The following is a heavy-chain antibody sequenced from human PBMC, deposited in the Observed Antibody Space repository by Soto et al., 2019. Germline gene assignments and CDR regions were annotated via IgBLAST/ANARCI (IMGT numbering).Heavy chain of an antibody. D-gene: IGHD1-26*01. J-gene: IGHJ3*01. CDR3: VSPAGATTFDDFEV. V-gene: IGHV5-51*01. CDR1: GYSFASYW. CDR2: IYPGDFDA. Sequence: GESLKISCKGSGYSFASYWIGWVRLMPGKGLEWMAIIYPGDFDAKYRPSFQGQVTISVDKSINTAYLQWNSLKASDTAVYYCVSPAGATTFDDFEVWGQGTMVTVSS.